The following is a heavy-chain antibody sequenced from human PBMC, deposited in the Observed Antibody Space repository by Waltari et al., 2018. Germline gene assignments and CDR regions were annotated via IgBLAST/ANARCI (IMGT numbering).Heavy chain of an antibody. CDR1: GFTFDDYA. V-gene: IGHV3-9*01. CDR2: ISWNSGSI. Sequence: EVQLVESGGGLVQPGRSLRLSCAASGFTFDDYAMHWVRQAPGKGLEWVSGISWNSGSIGYADSVKCRFTISRDNAKNSLYLQMNSLGAEDTALYYCAKDIHTYSYGHDAFDIWGQGTMVTVSS. J-gene: IGHJ3*02. D-gene: IGHD5-18*01. CDR3: AKDIHTYSYGHDAFDI.